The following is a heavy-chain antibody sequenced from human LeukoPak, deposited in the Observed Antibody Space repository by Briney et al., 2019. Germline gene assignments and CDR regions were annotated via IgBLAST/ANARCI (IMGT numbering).Heavy chain of an antibody. CDR1: GDSISSSDW. CDR2: IFHTGST. J-gene: IGHJ4*02. CDR3: ARVSKSAFEH. V-gene: IGHV4-4*02. Sequence: SDTLPLPCTVSGDSISSSDWWNRVRQPPGKGLEWIEEIFHTGSTNYNPSLKCRVTMSVDRSKNQFPMRGRSVSGAHSSVYHYARVSKSAFEHWGKVALVTVSS.